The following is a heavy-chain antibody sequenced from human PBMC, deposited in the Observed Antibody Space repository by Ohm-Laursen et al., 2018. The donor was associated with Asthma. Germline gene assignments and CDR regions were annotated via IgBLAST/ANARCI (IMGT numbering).Heavy chain of an antibody. CDR2: INPSSGSS. CDR1: GYPLTRAY. CDR3: ARATFSTYCGGDCYYFDY. V-gene: IGHV1-46*01. D-gene: IGHD2-21*02. Sequence: VASVKASCKASGYPLTRAYMHWVRQAPGQGLEWMGIINPSSGSSSYAQKFQGRVTMTSDTSTSTVYMELSSLRSEDTAVYYCARATFSTYCGGDCYYFDYWGQGTLVTVSS. J-gene: IGHJ4*02.